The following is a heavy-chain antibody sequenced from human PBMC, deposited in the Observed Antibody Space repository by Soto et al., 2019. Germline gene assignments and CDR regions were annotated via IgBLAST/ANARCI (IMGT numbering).Heavy chain of an antibody. Sequence: SETLSLTCTVSGASISSSSFYWGWIRQPPGKGLESIANIYYDGGTYYNPSLKSRVTISVDTSKNQFSLKLSSVTAADTAVYYCARGVDIWGQGTMVTVSS. J-gene: IGHJ3*02. CDR2: IYYDGGT. CDR1: GASISSSSFY. CDR3: ARGVDI. V-gene: IGHV4-39*01.